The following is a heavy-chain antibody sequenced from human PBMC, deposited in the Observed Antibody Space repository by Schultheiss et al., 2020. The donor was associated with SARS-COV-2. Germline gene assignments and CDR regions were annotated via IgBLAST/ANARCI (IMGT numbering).Heavy chain of an antibody. CDR2: INHSGST. CDR1: GGSISSYY. D-gene: IGHD3-22*01. Sequence: SETLSLTCTVSGGSISSYYWGWIRQPPGKGLEWIGEINHSGSTNYNPSLKSRVTISVDTSKNQFSLKLSSVTAADTAVYYCARVRDYYDSSGYATNYFDYWGQGTLVTVSS. J-gene: IGHJ4*02. V-gene: IGHV4-34*01. CDR3: ARVRDYYDSSGYATNYFDY.